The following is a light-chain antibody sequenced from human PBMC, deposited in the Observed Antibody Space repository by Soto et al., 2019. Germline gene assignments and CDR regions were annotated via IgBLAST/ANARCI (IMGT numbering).Light chain of an antibody. CDR3: SSFASSNTPPYV. J-gene: IGLJ1*01. CDR1: SSDVGAYNY. CDR2: DVT. V-gene: IGLV2-14*03. Sequence: QSVLTQPASVSGSPGQSISISCTGTSSDVGAYNYVSWYQQHPGKAPKLLIYDVTHRPSGVSSRFSGSKSGNTASLTISGLQAEDEADYYCSSFASSNTPPYVFGTGTKVTVL.